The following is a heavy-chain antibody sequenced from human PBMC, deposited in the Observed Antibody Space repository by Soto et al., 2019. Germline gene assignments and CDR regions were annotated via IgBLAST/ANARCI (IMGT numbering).Heavy chain of an antibody. CDR3: ARLQGAGDAHY. Sequence: SETLSLTCTVSGGSISSSSYYWGWIRQPPGKGLELIGSIYYSGSTYYNPSLKSRVTISVDTSKNQFSPKLSSVTAADTAVYYCARLQGAGDAHYLGQGTLVTVSS. D-gene: IGHD1-26*01. CDR1: GGSISSSSYY. J-gene: IGHJ4*02. CDR2: IYYSGST. V-gene: IGHV4-39*01.